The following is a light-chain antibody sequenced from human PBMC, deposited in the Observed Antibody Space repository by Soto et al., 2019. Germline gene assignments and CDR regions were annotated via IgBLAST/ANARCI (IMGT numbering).Light chain of an antibody. CDR3: KQYNSYSWT. CDR2: DAS. CDR1: QSISSW. V-gene: IGKV1-5*01. Sequence: DIQMTQSPSTLSASVGASLTITGRASQSISSWLAWYQQKPGKATKLLIYDASSLESGVPSRFSGSGSGTEFTLTISSLQPDDFATYYCKQYNSYSWTVGQGNKVDIK. J-gene: IGKJ1*01.